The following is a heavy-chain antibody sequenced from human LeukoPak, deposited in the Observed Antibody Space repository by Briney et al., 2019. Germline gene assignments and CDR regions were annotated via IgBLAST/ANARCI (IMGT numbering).Heavy chain of an antibody. Sequence: GGSLRLSCAASGFTFSSFAMGWVRQAPGKGLEWVSAMSGGGGYIYYADSVKGRFTISREDSKNTLDLQMNSLRAEDTAVYYCAKMDTVTSYYCDYWAREPWSPSPQ. CDR2: MSGGGGYI. V-gene: IGHV3-23*01. CDR3: AKMDTVTSYYCDY. D-gene: IGHD2/OR15-2a*01. J-gene: IGHJ4*02. CDR1: GFTFSSFA.